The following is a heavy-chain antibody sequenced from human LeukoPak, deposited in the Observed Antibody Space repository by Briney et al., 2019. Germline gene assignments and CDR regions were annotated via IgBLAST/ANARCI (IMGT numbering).Heavy chain of an antibody. D-gene: IGHD3-10*01. V-gene: IGHV4-4*02. CDR1: GGSISSSNW. J-gene: IGHJ4*02. CDR3: ARVDQNYYGSGSYDY. CDR2: IYHSGST. Sequence: SETLSLTCAVSGGSISSSNWWSWVRQPPGKGLEWIGEIYHSGSTNYNPSLKSRVTISVDKSKNQFSLKLSSVTAADTAVYYCARVDQNYYGSGSYDYWGQGTLVTVSS.